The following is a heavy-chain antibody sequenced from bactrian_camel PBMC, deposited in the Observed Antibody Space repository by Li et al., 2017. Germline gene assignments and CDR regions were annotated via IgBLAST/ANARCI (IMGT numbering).Heavy chain of an antibody. V-gene: IGHV3-2*01. CDR2: IYADGSRT. D-gene: IGHD6*01. CDR3: VADCSGGSQYPYMNPRKYKY. J-gene: IGHJ4*01. CDR1: GFTFSQYY. Sequence: QVQLVESGGGEVQPGGSLRLSCLGSGFTFSQYYMSWVRQAPGKGLEWLASIYADGSRTDYRTSVKGRFTISRDNAKSTVDLQMNNLKPEDTAMYYCVADCSGGSQYPYMNPRKYKYWGQGTQVTVS.